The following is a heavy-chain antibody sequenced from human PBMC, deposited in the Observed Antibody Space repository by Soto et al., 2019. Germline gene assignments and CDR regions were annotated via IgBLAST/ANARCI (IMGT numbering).Heavy chain of an antibody. Sequence: GASVKVSCKASGYTFTGYYMHWVRQATGQGLEWVGWMNPNSGNTGYAQKFQGRVTMTRNTSISTAYMELSSLRSEDTAVYYCARGGVFFFAAPTNPFDYWGQGTLVTVSS. J-gene: IGHJ4*02. V-gene: IGHV1-8*02. CDR2: MNPNSGNT. CDR1: GYTFTGYY. CDR3: ARGGVFFFAAPTNPFDY. D-gene: IGHD3-10*01.